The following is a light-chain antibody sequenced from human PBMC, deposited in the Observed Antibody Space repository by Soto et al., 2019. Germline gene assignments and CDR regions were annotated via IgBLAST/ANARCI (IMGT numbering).Light chain of an antibody. CDR1: QGINDY. Sequence: DIQLTQSPSFLSASVGDRVTITCRASQGINDYLAWYQQKPGKAPKLLIYAASTLQSEVPSRFSGCASGTEFTSAISSFQPEDFATSDGQQFNTYPPTFGGGTKVEVK. CDR3: QQFNTYPPT. J-gene: IGKJ4*01. V-gene: IGKV1-9*01. CDR2: AAS.